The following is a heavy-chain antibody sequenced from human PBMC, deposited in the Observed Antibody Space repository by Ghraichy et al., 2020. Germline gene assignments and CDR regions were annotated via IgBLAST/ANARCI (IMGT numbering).Heavy chain of an antibody. CDR1: GDSVSSKSTT. Sequence: ISGDSVSSKSTTWNWIRQSPSRGLEWLGRTYYRSKWYIEYAVSVKSRTTINPNTSKNQFSLQLNSVTPEDTAVYYCSSMDVWGQGTTVTVSS. J-gene: IGHJ6*02. V-gene: IGHV6-1*01. CDR3: SSMDV. CDR2: TYYRSKWYI.